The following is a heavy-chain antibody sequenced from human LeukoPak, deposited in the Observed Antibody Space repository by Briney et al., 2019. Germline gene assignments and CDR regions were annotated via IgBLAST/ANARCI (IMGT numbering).Heavy chain of an antibody. V-gene: IGHV3-23*01. CDR3: AKDRAVFDYSNYQFYYYYYMDV. CDR2: ISGSGGST. D-gene: IGHD4-11*01. CDR1: GFTFSSYA. Sequence: PGGSLRLSRAASGFTFSSYAMSWVRQAPGKGLEWVSAISGSGGSTYYADSVKGRFTISRDNSKNTLYLQMNSLRAEDTAVYYCAKDRAVFDYSNYQFYYYYYMDVWGKGTTVTVSS. J-gene: IGHJ6*03.